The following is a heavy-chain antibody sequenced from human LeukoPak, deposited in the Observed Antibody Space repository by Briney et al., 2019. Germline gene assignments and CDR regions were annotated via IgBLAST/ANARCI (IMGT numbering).Heavy chain of an antibody. Sequence: SVKVSCKASGGTFSSYAISWVRQAPGQGLEWMGGIIPIFGTANYAQKFQGRVTITADESTSTAYMELSSLRSEDTAVYYCAKSAVSIAAAGNDAFDIWGQGTMVTVSS. CDR2: IIPIFGTA. CDR3: AKSAVSIAAAGNDAFDI. J-gene: IGHJ3*02. D-gene: IGHD6-13*01. V-gene: IGHV1-69*01. CDR1: GGTFSSYA.